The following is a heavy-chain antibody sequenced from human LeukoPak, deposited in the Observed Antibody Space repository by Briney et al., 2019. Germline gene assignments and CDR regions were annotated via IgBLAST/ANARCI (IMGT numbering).Heavy chain of an antibody. J-gene: IGHJ4*02. V-gene: IGHV3-64D*06. Sequence: GGSLRLSCSGSGFTFSSYPMHWVRQAPGKGLEYVSAISFDGGSVYYADSVKGRFTISRDNSKNTLYLQMSSLRLEDTAVYYCVKALYDSGGYYYAYWSQGTLVTVSS. CDR2: ISFDGGSV. CDR3: VKALYDSGGYYYAY. D-gene: IGHD3-22*01. CDR1: GFTFSSYP.